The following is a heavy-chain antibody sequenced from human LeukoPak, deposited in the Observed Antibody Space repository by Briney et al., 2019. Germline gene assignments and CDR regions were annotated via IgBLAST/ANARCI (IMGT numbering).Heavy chain of an antibody. CDR1: GGSISSYY. V-gene: IGHV4-59*01. CDR3: ARGLAAEGAFDI. CDR2: IYYSGST. Sequence: SETLSLTCTVSGGSISSYYWRWIRQPPGKGLEWIGYIYYSGSTNYNPSLKSRVTISVDTSENQFSLKLSSVTAADTAVYYCARGLAAEGAFDIWGQGTMVTVSS. J-gene: IGHJ3*02.